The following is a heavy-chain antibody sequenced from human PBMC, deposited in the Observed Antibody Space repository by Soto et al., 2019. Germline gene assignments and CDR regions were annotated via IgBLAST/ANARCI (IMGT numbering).Heavy chain of an antibody. V-gene: IGHV3-33*01. J-gene: IGHJ6*03. CDR1: GFTFSSYG. Sequence: PGGSLRLSCAASGFTFSSYGMHWVRQALGKGLEWVAVIWYDGSNKYYADSVKSRFTISRDNSKNTLYLQMNSLRAEDTAVYYCAREIDGSGAGCYYCYYMDVWGKGTTVTLSS. CDR2: IWYDGSNK. D-gene: IGHD3-10*01. CDR3: AREIDGSGAGCYYCYYMDV.